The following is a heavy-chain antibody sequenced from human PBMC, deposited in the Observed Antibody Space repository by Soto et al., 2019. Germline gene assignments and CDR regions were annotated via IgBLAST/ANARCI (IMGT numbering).Heavy chain of an antibody. Sequence: EVQLVESGGGLVKPGGSLRLSCAASGFTFSSYSMNWVRQAPGKGLEWVSSISSSSSYIYYADSVKGRFTISGDNAKNSLYPQMNSLRAEDTAVYYCARVSGIAVAGAAFDYWGQGTLVTVSS. J-gene: IGHJ4*02. CDR2: ISSSSSYI. D-gene: IGHD6-19*01. CDR1: GFTFSSYS. V-gene: IGHV3-21*01. CDR3: ARVSGIAVAGAAFDY.